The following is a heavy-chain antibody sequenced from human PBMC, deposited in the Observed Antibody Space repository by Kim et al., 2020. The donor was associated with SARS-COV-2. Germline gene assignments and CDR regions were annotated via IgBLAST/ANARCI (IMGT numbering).Heavy chain of an antibody. CDR2: AYYIGNT. CDR1: GGSLSSSSYY. D-gene: IGHD6-19*01. V-gene: IGHV4-39*01. CDR3: AIHPRYSSGWYVAFYY. J-gene: IGHJ6*01. Sequence: SETLSLTCTVSGGSLSSSSYYWGWIRQPPGKGLEWIGTAYYIGNTYYNPSLKSRVTISVDTSKNQFSLKLGSVTAADTAVYYCAIHPRYSSGWYVAFYY.